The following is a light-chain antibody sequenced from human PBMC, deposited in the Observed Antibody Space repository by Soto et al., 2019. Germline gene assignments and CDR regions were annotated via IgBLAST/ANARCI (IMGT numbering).Light chain of an antibody. Sequence: QSVLTQPPSASGSPGQSVSISCTGTSSDVGGYNFVSWYQQHPGKAPKLMIYEVTKRPSGVPDRFSGSKSGNPASLTVSGLQAEDEADYYCTSYAGSNIPVVFGGGTKLTVL. V-gene: IGLV2-8*01. CDR2: EVT. CDR3: TSYAGSNIPVV. CDR1: SSDVGGYNF. J-gene: IGLJ2*01.